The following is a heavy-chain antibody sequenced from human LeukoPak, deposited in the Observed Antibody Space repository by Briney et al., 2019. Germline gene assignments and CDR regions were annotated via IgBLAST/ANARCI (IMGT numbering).Heavy chain of an antibody. CDR2: INPNSGGT. V-gene: IGHV1-2*02. Sequence: ASVKVSCKASGYTFTGYYMHWVRQAPGQGLEWMGWINPNSGGTNYAQKFQGRVTMTRDTSISTAYMELSRLRSDDTAVYYCAGGEWDLNQGDAFDIWGQGTTVTVSS. D-gene: IGHD1-26*01. CDR1: GYTFTGYY. CDR3: AGGEWDLNQGDAFDI. J-gene: IGHJ3*02.